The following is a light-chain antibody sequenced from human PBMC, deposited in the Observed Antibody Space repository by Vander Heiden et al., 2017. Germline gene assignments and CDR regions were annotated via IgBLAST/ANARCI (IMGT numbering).Light chain of an antibody. Sequence: EIVLTQSPGTLSLSPGERATLSCTARQSVSSSYLAWYQQKPGQAPRLLIYGASSRATGIPDRFSGSGSGTDFTLTISRLEPEDFAVYYCQQYGSSPPWTFGQGTKVEIK. V-gene: IGKV3-20*01. CDR3: QQYGSSPPWT. J-gene: IGKJ1*01. CDR1: QSVSSSY. CDR2: GAS.